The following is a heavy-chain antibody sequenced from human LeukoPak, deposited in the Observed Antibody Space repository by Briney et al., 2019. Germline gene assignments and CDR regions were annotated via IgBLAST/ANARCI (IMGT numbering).Heavy chain of an antibody. CDR3: ARAAAAGTPYYFDY. CDR1: GFTFSSYS. J-gene: IGHJ4*02. V-gene: IGHV3-21*01. CDR2: ISSSSSYI. Sequence: GGSLRLSCAASGFTFSSYSMNWVRQAPGKGLEWVSSISSSSSYIYYADSVKGRFTISRDNAKNSLYLQMNSLRAEDTAVYYCARAAAAGTPYYFDYWGQGTLSPSPQ. D-gene: IGHD6-13*01.